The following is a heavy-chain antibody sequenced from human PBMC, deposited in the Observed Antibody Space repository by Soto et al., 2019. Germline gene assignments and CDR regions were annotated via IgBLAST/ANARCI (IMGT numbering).Heavy chain of an antibody. CDR3: ARGMTTVTTLDY. V-gene: IGHV4-30-2*01. CDR2: IYHSGST. CDR1: GGSISSGCYS. D-gene: IGHD4-4*01. Sequence: SSETLSLTCAVSGGSISSGCYSWSWIRQPPGKGLEWIGYIYHSGSTYYNPSLKSRVTISVDRSKNQFSLKLSSVTAADTAVYYCARGMTTVTTLDYWGQGTLVTVSS. J-gene: IGHJ4*02.